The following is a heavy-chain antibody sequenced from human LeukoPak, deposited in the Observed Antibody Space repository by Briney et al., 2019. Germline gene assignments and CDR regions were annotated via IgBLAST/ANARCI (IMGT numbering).Heavy chain of an antibody. CDR2: IKEDGSEK. Sequence: GGSLRLSCAASGFTFSSYWMSWVRQAPGKGLEWVANIKEDGSEKYCVDSVKGRFTISRDNAKNSLFLQMNSLRAEDTAVYYCAKDPNSNYDYVWGSFGFDYWGQGTLVTVSS. CDR3: AKDPNSNYDYVWGSFGFDY. CDR1: GFTFSSYW. J-gene: IGHJ4*02. D-gene: IGHD3-16*01. V-gene: IGHV3-7*01.